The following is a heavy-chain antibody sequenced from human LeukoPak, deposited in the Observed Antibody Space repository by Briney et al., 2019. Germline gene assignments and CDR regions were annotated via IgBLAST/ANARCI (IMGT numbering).Heavy chain of an antibody. Sequence: GGSLRLSCAASGFTFSSYSMNWVRQAPGKGLEWVSSISSSSSYIYYADSVKGRFTISRDNAKNSLYLQMNSLRAEDTALYYCARGGDLLRGDWHAFDIWGQGTMVTVSS. J-gene: IGHJ3*02. CDR1: GFTFSSYS. V-gene: IGHV3-21*04. CDR3: ARGGDLLRGDWHAFDI. D-gene: IGHD2-21*02. CDR2: ISSSSSYI.